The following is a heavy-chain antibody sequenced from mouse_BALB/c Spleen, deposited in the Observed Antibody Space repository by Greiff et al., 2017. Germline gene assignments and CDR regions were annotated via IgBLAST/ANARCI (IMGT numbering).Heavy chain of an antibody. J-gene: IGHJ3*01. CDR2: INPSTGYT. V-gene: IGHV1-7*01. Sequence: QVQLKESGAELAKPGASVKMSCKASGYTFTSYWMHWVKQRPGQGLEWIGYINPSTGYTEYNQKFKDKATLTADKSSSTAYMQLSSLTSEDSAVYYCARGYGSGLFAYWGQGTLVTVSA. CDR1: GYTFTSYW. D-gene: IGHD1-1*01. CDR3: ARGYGSGLFAY.